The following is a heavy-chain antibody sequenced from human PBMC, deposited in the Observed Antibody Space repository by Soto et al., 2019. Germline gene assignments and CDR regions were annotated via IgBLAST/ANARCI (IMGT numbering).Heavy chain of an antibody. CDR1: GYTFTSYG. CDR3: ARVGAAGTVYYYYGMDV. D-gene: IGHD6-13*01. Sequence: QVQLGQSGAEVKKPGASVKVACKSSGYTFTSYGISWVRQAPGQGLEWMGWISAYNGNTNYAQKLQGRVTMTTYTSTSTAYVELRSLRSDDTAVYYCARVGAAGTVYYYYGMDVWGQGTTVTVSS. CDR2: ISAYNGNT. V-gene: IGHV1-18*01. J-gene: IGHJ6*02.